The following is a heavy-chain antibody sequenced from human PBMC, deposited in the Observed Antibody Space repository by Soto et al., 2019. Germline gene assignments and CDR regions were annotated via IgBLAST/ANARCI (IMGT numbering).Heavy chain of an antibody. Sequence: QVQLVQSGAEVKKPGSSVKVSCKASGGTFSSYTISWVRQAPGQGLEWMGRIIPILGIANYAQKFQGRVTITADKPKSTAYMELSSLRSEDTAVYYCARAGLNYYDSSGELDYWGQGTLVTVSS. D-gene: IGHD3-22*01. V-gene: IGHV1-69*02. CDR3: ARAGLNYYDSSGELDY. CDR1: GGTFSSYT. CDR2: IIPILGIA. J-gene: IGHJ4*02.